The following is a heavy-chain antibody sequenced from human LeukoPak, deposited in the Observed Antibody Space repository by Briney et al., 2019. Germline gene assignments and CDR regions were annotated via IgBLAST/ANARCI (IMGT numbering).Heavy chain of an antibody. CDR2: IKQDGDQK. D-gene: IGHD3-10*01. CDR1: GFTFSRYW. V-gene: IGHV3-7*01. CDR3: ARFAKGYGSGDIDY. J-gene: IGHJ4*02. Sequence: PGGSLRLSCVASGFTFSRYWMSWVRQAPGNGLEWVANIKQDGDQKHYVDSVRGRFIISRDNAKNSLHLQMNSLRAEDTAVYYCARFAKGYGSGDIDYWGQGTLVTVSS.